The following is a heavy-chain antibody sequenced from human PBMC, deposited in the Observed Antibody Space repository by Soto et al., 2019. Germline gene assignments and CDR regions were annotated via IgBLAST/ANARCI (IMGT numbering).Heavy chain of an antibody. Sequence: ASVKVSCKASGYTFTSYAMHWVRQAPGQRLEWMGWINAGNGNTKYSQKFQGRVTITRDTSASTAYMELSSLRSEDTAVYYCARDNFEYRSSYYYMDGWGKGTTVTFSS. CDR3: ARDNFEYRSSYYYMDG. V-gene: IGHV1-3*01. CDR2: INAGNGNT. D-gene: IGHD6-6*01. CDR1: GYTFTSYA. J-gene: IGHJ6*03.